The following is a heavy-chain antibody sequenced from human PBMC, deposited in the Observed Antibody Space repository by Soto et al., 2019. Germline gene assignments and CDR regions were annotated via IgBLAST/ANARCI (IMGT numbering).Heavy chain of an antibody. Sequence: SETLSLTCAVYGGSFSGYYWSWIRQPPGKGLEWIGEINHSGSTNYNPSLKSRVTISVDTSKNQFSLKLSSVTAADTAVYYCARLHEGVVADDYWGQGTLVTVSS. J-gene: IGHJ4*02. D-gene: IGHD2-15*01. CDR2: INHSGST. CDR3: ARLHEGVVADDY. CDR1: GGSFSGYY. V-gene: IGHV4-34*01.